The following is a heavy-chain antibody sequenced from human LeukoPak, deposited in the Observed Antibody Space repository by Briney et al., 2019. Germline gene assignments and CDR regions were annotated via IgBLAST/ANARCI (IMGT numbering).Heavy chain of an antibody. D-gene: IGHD2-2*01. Sequence: PSETLSLTCAVYGESFSGYYWSWIRQPPGKGLEWIGEINHSGSTNYNPSLKSRVTISVDTSKNQFSLKLSSVTAADTAVYYCARGPAARYYYYYYYMDVWGKGTTVTVSS. J-gene: IGHJ6*03. CDR2: INHSGST. CDR3: ARGPAARYYYYYYYMDV. CDR1: GESFSGYY. V-gene: IGHV4-34*01.